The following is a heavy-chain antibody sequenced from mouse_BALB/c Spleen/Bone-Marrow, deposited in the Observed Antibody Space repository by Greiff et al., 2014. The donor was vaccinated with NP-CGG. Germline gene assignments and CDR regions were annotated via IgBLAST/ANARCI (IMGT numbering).Heavy chain of an antibody. Sequence: EVMLVEPGGGLVKPGGSLKLSCAASGFTFSDYYMYWVRQTPEKRLEWVATISDGGSYTYYPDSVKGRFTISRDNAKNNLYLQMSSLKSEDTAMYYCARDRRITTATYAMDYWGQGTSVTVSS. J-gene: IGHJ4*01. CDR1: GFTFSDYY. V-gene: IGHV5-4*02. CDR2: ISDGGSYT. D-gene: IGHD1-2*01. CDR3: ARDRRITTATYAMDY.